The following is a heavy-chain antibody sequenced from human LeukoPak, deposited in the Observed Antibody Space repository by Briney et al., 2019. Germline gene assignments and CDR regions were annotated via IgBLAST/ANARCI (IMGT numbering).Heavy chain of an antibody. V-gene: IGHV4-30-2*01. CDR3: ARCRYSGSSNWFDP. J-gene: IGHJ5*02. CDR2: IYHSGST. Sequence: SETLSLTCAVSGGSISSCGYSWSWIRQPPGKGLEWIGYIYHSGSTYYNPSLKSRVTISVDRSKNQFSLKLSSVTAADTAVYYCARCRYSGSSNWFDPWGQGALVTVSS. D-gene: IGHD1-26*01. CDR1: GGSISSCGYS.